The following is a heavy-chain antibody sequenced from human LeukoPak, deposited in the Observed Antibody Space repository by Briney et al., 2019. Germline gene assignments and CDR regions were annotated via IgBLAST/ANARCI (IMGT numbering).Heavy chain of an antibody. J-gene: IGHJ5*02. Sequence: GGSLRLSCAASGFTFSDYYMSWIRLAPGKGLEWVSYVSSSGSTINYADSVKGRFTISRDNAKKSLYLQMNSLRAEDTAVYYCARVAPNWFDPWGQGNLVTVSS. V-gene: IGHV3-11*04. CDR2: VSSSGSTI. CDR1: GFTFSDYY. CDR3: ARVAPNWFDP.